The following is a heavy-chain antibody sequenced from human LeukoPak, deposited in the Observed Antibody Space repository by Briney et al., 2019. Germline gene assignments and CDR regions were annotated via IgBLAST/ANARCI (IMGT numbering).Heavy chain of an antibody. D-gene: IGHD2-15*01. Sequence: SETLSLTCTVSGYSISSGYYWGWIRQPPGKGLEWIGSIYHSGSTYYNPSLKSRVTISVDTSKNQFSLKLSSVTAADTAVHYCASHQDIVVVNVWGKGTTVTVSS. CDR1: GYSISSGYY. J-gene: IGHJ6*04. CDR3: ASHQDIVVVNV. CDR2: IYHSGST. V-gene: IGHV4-38-2*02.